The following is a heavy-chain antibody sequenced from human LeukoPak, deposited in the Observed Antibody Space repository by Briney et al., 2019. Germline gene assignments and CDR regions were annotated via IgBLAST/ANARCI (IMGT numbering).Heavy chain of an antibody. Sequence: SETLSLTCTVSGGSISSSSYYWGWIRQPPGKGLEWIGSIYYSGSTYYNPSLKSRVTISVDTSKNQFSLNLSSVTAADTAVYYCARGGRIVVVPASSARDRSLGYWGQGTLVTVSS. CDR2: IYYSGST. V-gene: IGHV4-39*01. D-gene: IGHD2-2*01. CDR3: ARGGRIVVVPASSARDRSLGY. CDR1: GGSISSSSYY. J-gene: IGHJ4*02.